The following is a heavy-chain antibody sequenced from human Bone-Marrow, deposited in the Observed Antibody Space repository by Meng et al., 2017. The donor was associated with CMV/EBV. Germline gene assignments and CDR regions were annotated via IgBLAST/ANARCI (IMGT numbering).Heavy chain of an antibody. Sequence: SVKVSCKASGYTFTGYYMHWVRQAPGQGLEWMGGIIPILGIANYAQKFQGRVTITADKSTSTAYMELSSLRSEDTAVYYCARGPYCSSTSCYDWFDPWGQGTLVTFYS. V-gene: IGHV1-69*10. CDR2: IIPILGIA. J-gene: IGHJ5*02. D-gene: IGHD2-2*01. CDR1: GYTFTGYY. CDR3: ARGPYCSSTSCYDWFDP.